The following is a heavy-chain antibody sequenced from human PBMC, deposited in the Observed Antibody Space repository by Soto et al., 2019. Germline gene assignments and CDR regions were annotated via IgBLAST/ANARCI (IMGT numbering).Heavy chain of an antibody. CDR1: GFTFSSYE. CDR3: AKSSPDMWYGMDV. Sequence: GGSLRLSCAASGFTFSSYEMNWVRQAPGKGLEWVSYISSSGSTIYYADSVKGRFTISRDNAKNSLYLQMNSLKTEDTAVYYCAKSSPDMWYGMDVWGQGTTVTVSS. D-gene: IGHD2-21*01. CDR2: ISSSGSTI. V-gene: IGHV3-48*03. J-gene: IGHJ6*02.